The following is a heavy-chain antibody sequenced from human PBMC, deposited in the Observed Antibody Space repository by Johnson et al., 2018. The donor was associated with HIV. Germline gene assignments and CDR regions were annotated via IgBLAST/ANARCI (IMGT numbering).Heavy chain of an antibody. J-gene: IGHJ3*02. CDR2: IRYDGSYK. CDR3: AKVGLGHRKGFDI. V-gene: IGHV3-30*02. D-gene: IGHD2-15*01. Sequence: QVQLVESGGGVVQPGGSLRLSCAASGFTLNNYDMHWVRQAPGKGLEWVAFIRYDGSYKYYADSVKGRFTISRDNSKNTLYGQMNSLRGDDTAVYDCAKVGLGHRKGFDIWCQGTMVTVSS. CDR1: GFTLNNYD.